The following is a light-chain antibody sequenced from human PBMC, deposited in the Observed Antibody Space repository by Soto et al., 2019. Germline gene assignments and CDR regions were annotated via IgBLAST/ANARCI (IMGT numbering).Light chain of an antibody. CDR1: SSNIGSNT. Sequence: QSVLTQPPSASGTPGQRVTISCSGSSSNIGSNTVNWYQQLPGTAPKLLIYSYNQRPSGVPDRFSGSKSGTSDSLAISGLQSEDEAAYDCAAWDDSLTGYVFGTGTKLTVL. CDR2: SYN. J-gene: IGLJ1*01. V-gene: IGLV1-44*01. CDR3: AAWDDSLTGYV.